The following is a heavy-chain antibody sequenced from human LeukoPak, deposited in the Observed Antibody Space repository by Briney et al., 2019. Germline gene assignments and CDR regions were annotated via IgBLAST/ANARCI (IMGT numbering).Heavy chain of an antibody. CDR1: GGSISSSSYY. CDR3: ARGYYDFWSGYSSYYFDY. CDR2: IYYSGST. J-gene: IGHJ4*02. D-gene: IGHD3-3*01. Sequence: SETLSLTCTVSGGSISSSSYYWGWIRQPPGKGLEWIGYIYYSGSTNYNPSLKSRVTISVDTSKNQFSLKLSSAIAADTAVYYCARGYYDFWSGYSSYYFDYWGQGTLVTVSS. V-gene: IGHV4-61*05.